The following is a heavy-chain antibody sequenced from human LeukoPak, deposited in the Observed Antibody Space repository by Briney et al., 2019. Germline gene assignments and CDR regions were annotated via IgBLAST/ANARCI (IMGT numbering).Heavy chain of an antibody. D-gene: IGHD6-19*01. CDR1: GFTFSSYA. CDR2: ISASGGST. V-gene: IGHV3-23*01. Sequence: GGSLRLSCAASGFTFSSYAMTWVRQTPGKGLEWVSGISASGGSTYYVDSVKGRFTISRDSSKNTLYLQMNSLRAEDTAVYYCAKDGRVAVAGNNYYYYMDVWGKGTTVSVSS. CDR3: AKDGRVAVAGNNYYYYMDV. J-gene: IGHJ6*03.